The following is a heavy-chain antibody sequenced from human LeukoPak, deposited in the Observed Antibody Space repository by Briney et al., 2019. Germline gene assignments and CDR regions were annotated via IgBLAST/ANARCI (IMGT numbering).Heavy chain of an antibody. V-gene: IGHV1-69*13. CDR2: IIPIFGTG. CDR3: ARGACSSTSCFYFDY. J-gene: IGHJ4*02. D-gene: IGHD2-2*01. Sequence: SVKLSCKASVYTFTSYGISWVRQAPGQGLEWMGGIIPIFGTGNYAQKFQGRVTITADGSTITAYMELSSRRSEDTAVYYYARGACSSTSCFYFDYWGQGTLVTVSS. CDR1: VYTFTSYG.